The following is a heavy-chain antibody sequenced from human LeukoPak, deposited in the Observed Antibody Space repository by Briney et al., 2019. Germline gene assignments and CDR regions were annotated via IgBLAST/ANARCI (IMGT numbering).Heavy chain of an antibody. D-gene: IGHD4-17*01. CDR1: GFTFSSYS. CDR2: ISSTSSTI. J-gene: IGHJ6*03. CDR3: ARGDYGDYWNYYYMDV. Sequence: GGSLRLSCAASGFTFSSYSMNWVRQAPGKGLEWVSYISSTSSTIHYADSVKGRFTISRDDAKNSLYLQMNSLRAEDTAVYSCARGDYGDYWNYYYMDVWGKGTTVTVSS. V-gene: IGHV3-48*01.